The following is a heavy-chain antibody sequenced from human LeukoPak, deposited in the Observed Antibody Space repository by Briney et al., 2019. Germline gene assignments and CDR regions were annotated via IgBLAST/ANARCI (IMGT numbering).Heavy chain of an antibody. D-gene: IGHD3-9*01. CDR1: GDSIRSVHYY. CDR3: ARQNHDIGTNWFDP. V-gene: IGHV4-39*01. CDR2: IYDTGST. Sequence: SETLSLTCSVSGDSIRSVHYYWGWIRQPPGRGLEWIGSIYDTGSTYYNPSLKSRVTIFVDTSKNQFSLRLTSVTAADTAMYYCARQNHDIGTNWFDPWGQGTLVTVSS. J-gene: IGHJ5*02.